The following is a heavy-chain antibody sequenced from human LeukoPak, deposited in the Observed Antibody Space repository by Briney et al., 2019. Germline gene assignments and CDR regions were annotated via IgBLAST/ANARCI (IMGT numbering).Heavy chain of an antibody. CDR3: ARGGDSSGYYYGVLGWFDP. D-gene: IGHD3-22*01. V-gene: IGHV1-46*01. CDR1: GYTLTSYY. J-gene: IGHJ5*02. Sequence: GASVKVSCKASGYTLTSYYMHWARQAPGQGLEWMGIINPSGGSTSYAQKFQGRVTMTRDTSTSTVYMELSSLRSEDTAVYYCARGGDSSGYYYGVLGWFDPWGQGTLVTVSS. CDR2: INPSGGST.